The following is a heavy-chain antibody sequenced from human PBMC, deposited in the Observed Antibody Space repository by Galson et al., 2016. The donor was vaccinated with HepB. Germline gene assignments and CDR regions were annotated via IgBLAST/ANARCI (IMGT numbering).Heavy chain of an antibody. Sequence: CAISGDSVSSNSAAWNWIRQSPSRGLEWLGRTYYRSKWYNDYAESVKSRITINPDTSKNQFSLQLHSVTPDDTAFYYCAGEGASGYALDYWGQGTLVTGSS. CDR2: TYYRSKWYN. D-gene: IGHD6-25*01. CDR3: AGEGASGYALDY. V-gene: IGHV6-1*01. J-gene: IGHJ4*02. CDR1: GDSVSSNSAA.